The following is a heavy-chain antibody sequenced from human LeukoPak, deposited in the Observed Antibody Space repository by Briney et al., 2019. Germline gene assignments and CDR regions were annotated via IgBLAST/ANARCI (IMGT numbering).Heavy chain of an antibody. CDR1: GYTLTELS. Sequence: GASVKVSCKVSGYTLTELSMHWVRQAPGQGLEWMGWISAYNGNTNYAQKLQGRVTMTTDTSTSTAYMELRSLRSDDTAVYYCARDDTSNWFDPWGQGTLVTVSS. D-gene: IGHD3-22*01. V-gene: IGHV1-18*01. CDR3: ARDDTSNWFDP. CDR2: ISAYNGNT. J-gene: IGHJ5*02.